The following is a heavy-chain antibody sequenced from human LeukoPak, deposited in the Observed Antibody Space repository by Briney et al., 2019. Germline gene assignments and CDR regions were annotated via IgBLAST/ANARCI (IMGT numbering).Heavy chain of an antibody. CDR1: GFPFSSYG. CDR2: ISYDGSNK. D-gene: IGHD2-2*03. CDR3: AKDALDIVVVPAAMPNNWFDP. Sequence: GGSLRLSCSASGFPFSSYGMHWVRQAPGKGLEWVAVISYDGSNKYYADSVKGRFTISRDNSKNTLYLQMNSLRAEDTAVYYCAKDALDIVVVPAAMPNNWFDPWGQGTLVTVSS. V-gene: IGHV3-30*18. J-gene: IGHJ5*02.